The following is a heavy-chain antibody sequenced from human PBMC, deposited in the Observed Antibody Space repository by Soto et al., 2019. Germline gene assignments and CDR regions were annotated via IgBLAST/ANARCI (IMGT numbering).Heavy chain of an antibody. CDR3: ARGHSEIYDFWSGYQTS. V-gene: IGHV3-23*01. D-gene: IGHD3-3*01. CDR1: GFTFSDYA. J-gene: IGHJ4*02. CDR2: ISDSGGNI. Sequence: PGGSLRLSCAASGFTFSDYAMCWVRQAPGKGLEWVSVISDSGGNIYYADSVKGRFTISRDNSKNTLYLQMNSLRAEDTAVYYCARGHSEIYDFWSGYQTSWGQGTLVTVSS.